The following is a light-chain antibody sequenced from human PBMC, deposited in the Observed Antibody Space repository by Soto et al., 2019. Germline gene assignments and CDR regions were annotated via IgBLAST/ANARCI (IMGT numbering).Light chain of an antibody. CDR3: TSWTTSTTMV. CDR2: DVN. J-gene: IGLJ2*01. CDR1: RSDIGAYNF. Sequence: QSVLTQPASVSGSPGQSITISCTGTRSDIGAYNFVSWYQQHPGEFPKLMLYDVNVRPSGVSNRFSGSKSGNTASLTISGLQAEDEADYYCTSWTTSTTMVFGGGTKLTVL. V-gene: IGLV2-14*03.